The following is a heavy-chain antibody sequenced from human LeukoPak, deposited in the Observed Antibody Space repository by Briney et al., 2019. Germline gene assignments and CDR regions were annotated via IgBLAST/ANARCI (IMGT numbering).Heavy chain of an antibody. CDR1: IGSISSSKW. Sequence: SETLSLTCSVSIGSISSSKWWSWVRQSPVKGLEWIGEIYLYGTTNYNPSFTSRVTMSVDRSRNQFSLKLTSVTAADTAVYYCARDSTIFSSYDAFDIWGQGTMVTVSS. V-gene: IGHV4-4*02. CDR3: ARDSTIFSSYDAFDI. J-gene: IGHJ3*02. CDR2: IYLYGTT. D-gene: IGHD3-9*01.